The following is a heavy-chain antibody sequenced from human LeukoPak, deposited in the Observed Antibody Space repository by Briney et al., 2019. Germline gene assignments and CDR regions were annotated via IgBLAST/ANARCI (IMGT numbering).Heavy chain of an antibody. J-gene: IGHJ4*02. CDR3: AREISGF. V-gene: IGHV4-38-2*02. CDR2: ILQSGTT. Sequence: PSETLSLTCAVSGYSISSGYYWVWIRPPAGEGVEWIASILQSGTTYYNPSLKSRVTISLDTSKNQFSLRLTSVTAADTAVYYCAREISGFWGQGTPVTVSS. CDR1: GYSISSGYY. D-gene: IGHD3-3*01.